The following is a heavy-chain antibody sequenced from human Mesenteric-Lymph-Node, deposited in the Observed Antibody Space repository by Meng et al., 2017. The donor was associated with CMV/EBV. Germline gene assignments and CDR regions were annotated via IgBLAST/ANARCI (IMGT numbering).Heavy chain of an antibody. CDR1: GFTFSDYY. Sequence: GESLKISCAASGFTFSDYYMSWIRQAPGKGLEWISYISSSGSTKYYTDSVKGRFTISRDNAKSSLYLQMNSLRDEDTAVYYCARSRMATIVSWGQGTLVTVSS. V-gene: IGHV3-11*01. CDR3: ARSRMATIVS. CDR2: ISSSGSTK. J-gene: IGHJ4*02. D-gene: IGHD5-24*01.